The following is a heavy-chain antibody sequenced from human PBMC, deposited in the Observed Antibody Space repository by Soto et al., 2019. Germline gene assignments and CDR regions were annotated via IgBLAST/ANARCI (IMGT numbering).Heavy chain of an antibody. J-gene: IGHJ4*02. CDR1: GYSIRNGYY. D-gene: IGHD3-22*01. Sequence: SETLSLTCAVSGYSIRNGYYLGWIRQPPGKGLEWIGSMYHSGIAYYNPSLQSRVAISIDTSKNQFSLKLISVTAADTAVYYCARDYEYYYDNSADYSRPFDFWGQGILVNVSS. CDR3: ARDYEYYYDNSADYSRPFDF. V-gene: IGHV4-38-2*02. CDR2: MYHSGIA.